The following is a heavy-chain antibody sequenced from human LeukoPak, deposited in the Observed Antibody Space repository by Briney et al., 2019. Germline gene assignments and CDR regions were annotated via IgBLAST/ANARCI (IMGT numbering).Heavy chain of an antibody. CDR1: GHTFTSYG. D-gene: IGHD5-12*01. J-gene: IGHJ5*02. V-gene: IGHV1-18*01. CDR3: ANSPSGLGLFDP. Sequence: ASVKVSCKASGHTFTSYGISWVRQAPGQGLEWMGWISAYNGNTNYAQKLQGRVTMTTDTSTSTAYMELRSLRSDDTAVYYCANSPSGLGLFDPWGQGTLVTVSS. CDR2: ISAYNGNT.